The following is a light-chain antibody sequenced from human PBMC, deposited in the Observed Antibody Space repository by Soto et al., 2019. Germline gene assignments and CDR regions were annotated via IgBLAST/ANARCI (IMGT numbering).Light chain of an antibody. Sequence: QSALTQPPSASGYPGHSVTISCIGTSSDVGGYNYVSWYQQHPGKAPKLMIYEVSKRPSGVPDRFSGSKSGNTASLTVSGLQAEDEADYYCSSYAASNNLGVFGGGTKLTVL. CDR1: SSDVGGYNY. CDR3: SSYAASNNLGV. J-gene: IGLJ2*01. CDR2: EVS. V-gene: IGLV2-8*01.